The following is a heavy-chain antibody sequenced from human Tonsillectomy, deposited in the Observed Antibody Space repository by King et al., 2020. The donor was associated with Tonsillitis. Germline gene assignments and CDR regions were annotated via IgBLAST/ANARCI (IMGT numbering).Heavy chain of an antibody. CDR1: RFTFSSYA. V-gene: IGHV3-30-3*01. CDR2: ISYDGSNK. D-gene: IGHD2-2*01. Sequence: VQLVESGGGVVQPGTSLRLSCAASRFTFSSYAMHWVRQAPGKGLEWVAVISYDGSNKYYAASVKGRFTISRDNSKNTLYLQIRSLRAEDTAVYYCAGDGKPYGYCSSSSCSNPDSWGQGTRGTVSS. J-gene: IGHJ4*02. CDR3: AGDGKPYGYCSSSSCSNPDS.